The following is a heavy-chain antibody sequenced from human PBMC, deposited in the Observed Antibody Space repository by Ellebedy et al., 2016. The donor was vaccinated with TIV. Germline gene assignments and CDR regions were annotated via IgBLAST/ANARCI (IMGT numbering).Heavy chain of an antibody. CDR1: GVSISRGSYY. Sequence: MPSETLSLTCTVSGVSISRGSYYWNCIRQYPGKGLERLGYTYYSGSTYYNPSLKSRVNVSVDTSKNQFSLKLSSVTAADTAVYYCARGKLEAAGIDYWGQGTLVTVSS. D-gene: IGHD6-13*01. CDR3: ARGKLEAAGIDY. V-gene: IGHV4-31*03. CDR2: TYYSGST. J-gene: IGHJ4*02.